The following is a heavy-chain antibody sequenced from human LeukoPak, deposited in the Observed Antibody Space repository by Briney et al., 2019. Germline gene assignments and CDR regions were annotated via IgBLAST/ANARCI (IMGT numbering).Heavy chain of an antibody. CDR3: ARGHSGWYLSDAFDI. CDR2: INSDGSST. J-gene: IGHJ3*02. D-gene: IGHD6-19*01. CDR1: GFTFSSYW. Sequence: AGGSLRLSCAASGFTFSSYWMHWVRQAPGKGLVWVSRINSDGSSTSYADSVKGRFTISRDNAKNTLYLQMNSLRAEDTAAYYCARGHSGWYLSDAFDIWGQGTMVTVSS. V-gene: IGHV3-74*01.